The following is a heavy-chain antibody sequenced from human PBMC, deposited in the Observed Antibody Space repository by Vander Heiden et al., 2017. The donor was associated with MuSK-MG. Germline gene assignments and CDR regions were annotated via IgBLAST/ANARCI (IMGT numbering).Heavy chain of an antibody. CDR3: AIGGF. V-gene: IGHV3-66*01. CDR1: GLTVSSSP. Sequence: EVQVVDSGGGLVKPGGSLRLSCAASGLTVSSSPMTWVRQAPGRGLEWVSVIHSGGSTYYTDSVKDRFTISRDNSKKTLYLQMNSLRAEDTAVYYCAIGGFWGQGTLVTVSS. D-gene: IGHD3-10*01. CDR2: IHSGGST. J-gene: IGHJ4*02.